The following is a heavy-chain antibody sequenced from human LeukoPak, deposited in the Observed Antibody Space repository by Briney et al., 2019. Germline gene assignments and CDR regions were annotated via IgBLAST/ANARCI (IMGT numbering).Heavy chain of an antibody. CDR1: VYNFNNYG. Sequence: ASVKVSCKASVYNFNNYGITWVRQAPGQGLEWMGWISGHNGDTNYAQNLQGRVAMTTDTSTSTAYMELRNLTSDDTAVYYCARAINDYGSGSYDYWGQGTLVTISS. J-gene: IGHJ4*02. D-gene: IGHD3-10*01. V-gene: IGHV1-18*01. CDR3: ARAINDYGSGSYDY. CDR2: ISGHNGDT.